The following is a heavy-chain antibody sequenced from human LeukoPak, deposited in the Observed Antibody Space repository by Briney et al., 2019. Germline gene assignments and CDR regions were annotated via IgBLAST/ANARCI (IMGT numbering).Heavy chain of an antibody. D-gene: IGHD4/OR15-4a*01. CDR1: GFTFSSYA. Sequence: GGSLRLSCAASGFTFSSYAMSWVRQAPGKGLEWVSGISGSDGSTNYADSVKGRFTISRDNSKNTLYLQMNSLRAEDTAVYYCARRAGAYSHPYDYWGQGTLVTVSS. CDR2: ISGSDGST. V-gene: IGHV3-23*01. J-gene: IGHJ4*02. CDR3: ARRAGAYSHPYDY.